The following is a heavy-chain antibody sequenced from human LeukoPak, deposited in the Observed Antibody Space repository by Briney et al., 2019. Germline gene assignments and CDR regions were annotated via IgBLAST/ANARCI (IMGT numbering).Heavy chain of an antibody. J-gene: IGHJ4*03. CDR3: ARGGYCSGGSCYPFDY. CDR1: GGTFSSYA. D-gene: IGHD2-15*01. V-gene: IGHV1-69*05. Sequence: SVKVSCKASGGTFSSYAISWVRQAPGQGLEWMGGIIPIFGTANYAQKFQGRVTITTDESTSTAYMELSSLRSEDTAVYYCARGGYCSGGSCYPFDYWGQGTSVTVSS. CDR2: IIPIFGTA.